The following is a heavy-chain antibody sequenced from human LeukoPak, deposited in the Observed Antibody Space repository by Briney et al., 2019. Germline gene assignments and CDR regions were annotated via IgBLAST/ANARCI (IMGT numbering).Heavy chain of an antibody. CDR1: GYTFTSYD. Sequence: GASVKVSCKASGYTFTSYDINWVRQAPGQGQEWMGWMNPNSGNTGYAQKFQGRVTMTRNTSISTAYMELSSLRYEDTAVYYCARSVYCSSTSCHAPYYYYYYMDVWGKGTTVTISS. CDR3: ARSVYCSSTSCHAPYYYYYYMDV. CDR2: MNPNSGNT. J-gene: IGHJ6*03. D-gene: IGHD2-2*01. V-gene: IGHV1-8*01.